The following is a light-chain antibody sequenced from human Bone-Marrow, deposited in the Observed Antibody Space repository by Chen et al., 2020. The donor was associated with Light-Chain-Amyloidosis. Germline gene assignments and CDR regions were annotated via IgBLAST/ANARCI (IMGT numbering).Light chain of an antibody. CDR3: SSYTITNTLV. V-gene: IGLV2-14*01. CDR1: SSDVGGDNH. J-gene: IGLJ1*01. Sequence: QSALTQPASVPGSPAQPFTIPCTGTSSDVGGDNHVSWYQQHPDTAPKLMIYEVTNRPSWVPDRFSGSKSDNTASLTISGLQTEDEADYFCSSYTITNTLVFGSGTRVTVL. CDR2: EVT.